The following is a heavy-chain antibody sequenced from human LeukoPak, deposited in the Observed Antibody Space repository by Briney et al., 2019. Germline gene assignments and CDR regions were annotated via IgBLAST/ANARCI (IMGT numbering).Heavy chain of an antibody. CDR2: ISGGSSTM. V-gene: IGHV3-48*02. Sequence: GGSLRLSCAASGFTFSNYGIHWVRQAPGKGLEWLSYISGGSSTMYFADSVKGRFTISRDNAKNSLYLQIKSLRDEDTAVYYCARVRGPTVATMYFNDWGQGTLVTVSS. J-gene: IGHJ4*02. CDR1: GFTFSNYG. CDR3: ARVRGPTVATMYFND. D-gene: IGHD4-23*01.